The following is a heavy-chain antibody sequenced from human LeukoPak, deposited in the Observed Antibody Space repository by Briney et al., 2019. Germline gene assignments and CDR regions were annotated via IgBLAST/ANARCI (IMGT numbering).Heavy chain of an antibody. CDR1: GFTFDDYG. Sequence: GGSLILSCAASGFTFDDYGMSWVRQAPGKGLEWVSGINWNGGSTGYADSVKGRFTISRDNAKNSLYLQMNSLRAEDTALYYCARTYCSSTNCYYYYYMDVWGKGTTVTVSS. V-gene: IGHV3-20*04. CDR2: INWNGGST. D-gene: IGHD2-2*01. CDR3: ARTYCSSTNCYYYYYMDV. J-gene: IGHJ6*03.